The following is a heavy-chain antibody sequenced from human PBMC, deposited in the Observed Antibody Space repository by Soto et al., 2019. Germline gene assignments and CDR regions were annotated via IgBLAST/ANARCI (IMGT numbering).Heavy chain of an antibody. CDR3: ARGDSPVQFDY. CDR2: INGYNGNT. Sequence: QVQLVQSGAEMRKPGASVKVSCKTSGYTFINYGISWVRQAPGQGLAWMGWINGYNGNTNYAQNFQGRVAMTTVTSTSTVYMELRNLRSGDTAVYYCARGDSPVQFDYWGQGTLVTVSS. CDR1: GYTFINYG. J-gene: IGHJ4*02. D-gene: IGHD4-4*01. V-gene: IGHV1-18*01.